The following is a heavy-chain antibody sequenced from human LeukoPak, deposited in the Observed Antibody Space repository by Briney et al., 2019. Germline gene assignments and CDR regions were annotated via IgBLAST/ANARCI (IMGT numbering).Heavy chain of an antibody. CDR3: ARHLKVVPAAMAFFDY. Sequence: SETLSLTCAVYGGSFSGYYWSWIRQPPGKGLEWIGEINHSGSTNYNPSLKSRVTISVDTSKNQFSLKLSSVTAADTAVYYCARHLKVVPAAMAFFDYWGQGTLVTVSS. CDR2: INHSGST. CDR1: GGSFSGYY. V-gene: IGHV4-34*01. D-gene: IGHD2-2*01. J-gene: IGHJ4*02.